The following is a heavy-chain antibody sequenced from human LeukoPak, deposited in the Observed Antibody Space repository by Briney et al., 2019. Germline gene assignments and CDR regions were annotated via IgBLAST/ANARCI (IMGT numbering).Heavy chain of an antibody. CDR2: INTNTGNP. J-gene: IGHJ6*04. CDR3: ARRSMVQHLDV. D-gene: IGHD3-10*01. Sequence: ASVKVSCKASGYTFTNYAMNWVRQAPGRGLEWMGWINTNTGNPTYAQGFTGRFVFSLDTSVSTAYLQISSLKTEDTAVYYCARRSMVQHLDVWGKGTTVTVSS. CDR1: GYTFTNYA. V-gene: IGHV7-4-1*02.